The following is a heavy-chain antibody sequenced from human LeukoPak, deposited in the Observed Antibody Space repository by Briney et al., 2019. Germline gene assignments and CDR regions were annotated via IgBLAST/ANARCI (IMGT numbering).Heavy chain of an antibody. Sequence: PGGSLRLSCAASGFVLSDYGMHWVRQAPGQGPEWVAFVRNDGSNEYYVGSVKGRFTISRDKSKNTLYLQMNSLRAEDTAVYSCAKESDSGYHSEGPKNWGLGTLVTVSS. CDR2: VRNDGSNE. CDR1: GFVLSDYG. D-gene: IGHD5-12*01. V-gene: IGHV3-30*02. CDR3: AKESDSGYHSEGPKN. J-gene: IGHJ4*02.